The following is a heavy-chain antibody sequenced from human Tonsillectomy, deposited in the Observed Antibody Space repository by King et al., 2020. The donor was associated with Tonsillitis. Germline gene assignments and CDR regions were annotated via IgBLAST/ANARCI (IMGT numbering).Heavy chain of an antibody. CDR1: GFTFSTYA. D-gene: IGHD2-15*01. CDR2: ISGSGGST. V-gene: IGHV3-23*04. Sequence: VQLVESGGDLVHPGGSLRLSCAASGFTFSTYAMVWVRQAPGKGLEWVSAISGSGGSTYYADSVKGRFTISRDNSKNTLFLQMNSLRAEDTAVYYCAKGCSGGSCCFSIWGQGTMVTVSS. J-gene: IGHJ3*02. CDR3: AKGCSGGSCCFSI.